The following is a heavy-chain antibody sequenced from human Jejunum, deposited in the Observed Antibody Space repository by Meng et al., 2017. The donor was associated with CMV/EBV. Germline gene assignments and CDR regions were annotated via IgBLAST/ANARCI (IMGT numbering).Heavy chain of an antibody. D-gene: IGHD3-10*01. V-gene: IGHV4-61*01. CDR2: RQHNGNT. Sequence: TVSGDSVSSYSYYWSWVRQPPGRGLEWIGYRQHNGNTNYSPSLKSRATIPLDTSKNQFSLRLSSVTAADTAKYYCASLRGSWFIHYWGQGALVTVSS. CDR3: ASLRGSWFIHY. CDR1: GDSVSSYSYY. J-gene: IGHJ4*02.